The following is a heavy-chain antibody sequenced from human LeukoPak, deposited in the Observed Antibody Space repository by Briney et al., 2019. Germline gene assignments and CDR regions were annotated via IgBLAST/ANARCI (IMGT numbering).Heavy chain of an antibody. J-gene: IGHJ3*02. CDR1: GFTFGDYG. D-gene: IGHD6-19*01. CDR3: ARDYESSGSNGAFDI. CDR2: IRSKAYGGAT. V-gene: IGHV3-49*04. Sequence: GGSLRLSCTSSGFTFGDYGLGWVRQAPGKGLEWVIFIRSKAYGGATEYAASVKGRFTISRDNSKNTVYLQMNSVRAEDTAVYYCARDYESSGSNGAFDIWGQGTMVTVSS.